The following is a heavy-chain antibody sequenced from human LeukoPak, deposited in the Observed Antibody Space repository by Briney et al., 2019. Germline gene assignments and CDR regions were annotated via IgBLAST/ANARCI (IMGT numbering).Heavy chain of an antibody. CDR1: GCSISSYD. CDR3: ASRGTKGYAY. J-gene: IGHJ4*02. CDR2: ISYSGST. Sequence: SETLSLTCTVSGCSISSYDWSWIRQPPGKGLEWIRYISYSGSTNFNPSLKSRVTISVDTSKSQFSLKLSSVTAADTAVYYCASRGTKGYAYWGQGTLVTVSS. V-gene: IGHV4-59*12. D-gene: IGHD3-16*01.